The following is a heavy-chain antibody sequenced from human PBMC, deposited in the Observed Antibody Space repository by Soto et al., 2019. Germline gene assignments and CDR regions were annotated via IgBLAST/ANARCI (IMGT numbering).Heavy chain of an antibody. CDR3: ARRSNYDSDY. CDR2: ISSNGGST. V-gene: IGHV3-64*01. D-gene: IGHD3-3*01. CDR1: GFTFGSYA. Sequence: EVQLVESGGGLVQPGGSLRLSCAASGFTFGSYAMHWVRQAPGKGLEYVSAISSNGGSTYYANSVKGRFTISRDNSKNTLYLQMGSLRAEDMAVYYCARRSNYDSDYWGQGTLVTVSS. J-gene: IGHJ4*02.